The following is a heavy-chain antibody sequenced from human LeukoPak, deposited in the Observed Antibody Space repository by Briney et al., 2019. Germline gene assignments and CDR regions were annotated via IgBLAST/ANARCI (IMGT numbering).Heavy chain of an antibody. CDR2: ISGSGGST. V-gene: IGHV3-23*01. CDR1: GFTFSSYA. D-gene: IGHD3-3*01. J-gene: IGHJ4*02. Sequence: PGGSLRLSCAASGFTFSSYAMSWVRQAPGKGLEWVSAISGSGGSTYYADSVKGRFTISRDNSKNTLYLQMNSLRAEDTAVYYCARGQRWLQFLLDYWGQGTLVTVSS. CDR3: ARGQRWLQFLLDY.